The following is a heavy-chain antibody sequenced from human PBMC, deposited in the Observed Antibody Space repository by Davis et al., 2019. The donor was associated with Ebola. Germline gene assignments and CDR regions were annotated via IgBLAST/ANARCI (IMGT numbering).Heavy chain of an antibody. CDR1: GFTFSSYA. V-gene: IGHV3-30-3*01. D-gene: IGHD2-21*02. J-gene: IGHJ4*02. CDR2: ISYDGSNK. CDR3: ARASVVTATYFDY. Sequence: GESLKISCAASGFTFSSYAMHWVRQAPGKGLEWVAVISYDGSNKYYADSVKGRFTISRDNSKNTLYLQMNSLRAEDTAVYYCARASVVTATYFDYWGQGTLVTVSS.